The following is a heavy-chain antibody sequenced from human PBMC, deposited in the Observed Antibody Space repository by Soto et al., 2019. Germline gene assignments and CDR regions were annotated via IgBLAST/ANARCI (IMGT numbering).Heavy chain of an antibody. J-gene: IGHJ6*03. D-gene: IGHD3-10*01. CDR2: IYSGGST. V-gene: IGHV3-53*01. CDR3: ARGGYYGSGSYYYYYYMDV. CDR1: GFTVSSNY. Sequence: GESLKISCAASGFTVSSNYMSWVRQAPGKGLEWVSVIYSGGSTYYADSVKGRFTISRDNSKNTLYLQMNSLRAEDTAVYYCARGGYYGSGSYYYYYYMDVWGKGTTVTVSS.